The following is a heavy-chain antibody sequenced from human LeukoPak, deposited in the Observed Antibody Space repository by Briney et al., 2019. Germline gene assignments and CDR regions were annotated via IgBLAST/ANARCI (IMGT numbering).Heavy chain of an antibody. J-gene: IGHJ5*02. CDR1: GFTFSIYW. D-gene: IGHD6-19*01. CDR3: ARDRAVAGLFDP. V-gene: IGHV3-7*01. CDR2: IKEDRSEK. Sequence: GGSLRLSCEASGFTFSIYWMSWVRQAPGKGLEWVANIKEDRSEKDYVDSVKGRFIISRDNVKNSLYLQMNSLRPEDTAMYYCARDRAVAGLFDPWGQGTLVTVSS.